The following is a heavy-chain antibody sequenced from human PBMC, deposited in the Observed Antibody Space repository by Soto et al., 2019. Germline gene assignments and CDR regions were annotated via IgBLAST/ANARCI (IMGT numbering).Heavy chain of an antibody. D-gene: IGHD6-13*01. CDR3: ATNEAAAGIGPVFEY. CDR2: IYYSGST. CDR1: GGSISSAGYY. Sequence: QVQLQESGPGLVKPSQTLSLTCTVSGGSISSAGYYWSWIRQVPGKGLEWIGYIYYSGSTYYKPSLKSRATISLDTSKNQFSLKLSSVTAADTAVYYCATNEAAAGIGPVFEYWGQGTRVTVSS. J-gene: IGHJ4*02. V-gene: IGHV4-31*03.